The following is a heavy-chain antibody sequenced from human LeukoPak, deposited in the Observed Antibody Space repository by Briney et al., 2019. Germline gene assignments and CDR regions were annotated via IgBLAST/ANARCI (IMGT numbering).Heavy chain of an antibody. J-gene: IGHJ3*02. CDR1: GFTFSSYW. Sequence: GGSLRLSCAASGFTFSSYWMHWVRQAPGKGLVWVSRINSDGSSTSYADSVKGRFTISRDNAKNPLYLQMNSLRAEDTAVYYCARETDSSSWYANYAFDIWGQGTMVTVSS. V-gene: IGHV3-74*01. CDR2: INSDGSST. D-gene: IGHD6-13*01. CDR3: ARETDSSSWYANYAFDI.